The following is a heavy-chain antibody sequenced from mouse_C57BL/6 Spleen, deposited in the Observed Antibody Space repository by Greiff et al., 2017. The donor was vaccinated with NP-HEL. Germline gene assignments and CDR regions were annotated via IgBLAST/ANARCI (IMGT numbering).Heavy chain of an antibody. CDR1: GYTFTSYG. V-gene: IGHV1-81*01. CDR2: IYPRSGNT. D-gene: IGHD3-2*02. CDR3: ARTAQAIAMDY. Sequence: QVHVKQSGAELARPGASVKLSCKASGYTFTSYGISWVKQRTGQGLEWIGEIYPRSGNTYYNEKFKGKATLTADKSSSTAYMELRSLTSEDSAVYFCARTAQAIAMDYWGQGTSVTVSS. J-gene: IGHJ4*01.